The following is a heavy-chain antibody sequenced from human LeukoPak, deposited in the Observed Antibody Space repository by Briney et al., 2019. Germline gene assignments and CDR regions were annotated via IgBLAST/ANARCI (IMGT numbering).Heavy chain of an antibody. CDR2: IRYDGNNK. Sequence: GGSLRLSCAASGFTFSSYGMHWVRQAPGKGLEWVAFIRYDGNNKYYADSVKGRFTISRDNSKYMLYLQMNSLRTEDTALYFCAKDPGATVPGYYMDVWGKGTTVTVSS. J-gene: IGHJ6*03. CDR1: GFTFSSYG. V-gene: IGHV3-30*02. D-gene: IGHD6-19*01. CDR3: AKDPGATVPGYYMDV.